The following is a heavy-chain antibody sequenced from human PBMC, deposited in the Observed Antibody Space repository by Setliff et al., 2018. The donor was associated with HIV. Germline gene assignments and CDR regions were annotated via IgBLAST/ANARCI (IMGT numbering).Heavy chain of an antibody. CDR3: ARDATRGGDMDV. CDR1: GFTFRNYW. V-gene: IGHV3-7*01. J-gene: IGHJ6*03. Sequence: LSLSCGASGFTFRNYWMTWVRQAPGRGLECVANIKEDGSEKYYVDSVKGRFTISRDNAKDSLYLQMNNLRAEDTAVYYCARDATRGGDMDVWGKGITGTV. D-gene: IGHD2-15*01. CDR2: IKEDGSEK.